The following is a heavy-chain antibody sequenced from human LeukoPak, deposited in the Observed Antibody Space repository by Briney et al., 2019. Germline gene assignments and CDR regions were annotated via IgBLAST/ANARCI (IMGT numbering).Heavy chain of an antibody. D-gene: IGHD6-13*01. J-gene: IGHJ4*02. V-gene: IGHV4-38-2*02. Sequence: SETLSLTCTVSGYSISSGYYWGWIRQPPGKGLEWIGSIYHSGSTYYNPSLKSRVTISVDASKNQFSLKLSSVTAADTAVYYCAQVGYSSSWYYFDYWGQGTLVTVSS. CDR1: GYSISSGYY. CDR3: AQVGYSSSWYYFDY. CDR2: IYHSGST.